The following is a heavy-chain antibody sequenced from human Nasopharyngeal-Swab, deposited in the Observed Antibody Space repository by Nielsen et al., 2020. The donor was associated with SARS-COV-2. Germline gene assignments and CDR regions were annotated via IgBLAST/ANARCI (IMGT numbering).Heavy chain of an antibody. V-gene: IGHV3-74*01. CDR2: INSDGSST. Sequence: ESLKIPCAASGFTFSSYWMHWVRQAPGKGLVWVSRINSDGSSTSYADSVKGRFTISRDNAKNTLYLQMNSLRAEDTAVYYCARDLSSIVGATPLVYWGQGTLVTVSS. J-gene: IGHJ4*02. D-gene: IGHD1-26*01. CDR3: ARDLSSIVGATPLVY. CDR1: GFTFSSYW.